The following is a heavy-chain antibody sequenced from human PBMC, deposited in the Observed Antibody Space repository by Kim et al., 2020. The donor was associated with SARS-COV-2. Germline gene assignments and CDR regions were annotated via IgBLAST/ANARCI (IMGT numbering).Heavy chain of an antibody. D-gene: IGHD6-13*01. CDR3: ARSTSSWYGGGIDY. J-gene: IGHJ4*02. CDR1: GGSISSSSYY. V-gene: IGHV4-39*01. Sequence: SETLSLTCTVSGGSISSSSYYWGWIRQPPGKGLEWIGSVYYSGSTYYNPSLESRVTMSVDTSKKQFSLKLFSVAAADTAVYDCARSTSSWYGGGIDYWGQGTLVTVSS. CDR2: VYYSGST.